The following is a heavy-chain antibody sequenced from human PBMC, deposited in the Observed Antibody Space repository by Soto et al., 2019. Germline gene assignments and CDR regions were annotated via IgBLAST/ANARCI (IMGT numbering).Heavy chain of an antibody. D-gene: IGHD2-15*01. V-gene: IGHV3-9*01. CDR2: ISANGGSI. J-gene: IGHJ4*02. Sequence: DVQLVESGGRLVQPGKSLRLSCAASGFTFDDYAMHWVRQVPGKGLEWVSGISANGGSIRYGDSVKGRFTISRDNAKNSLFLQMNSLSAEDTALYYCAKSGEPGVVAATSFDYWGQGTLVTVSS. CDR1: GFTFDDYA. CDR3: AKSGEPGVVAATSFDY.